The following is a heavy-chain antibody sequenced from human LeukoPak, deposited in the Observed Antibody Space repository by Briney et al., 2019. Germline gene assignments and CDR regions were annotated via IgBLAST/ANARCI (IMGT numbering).Heavy chain of an antibody. D-gene: IGHD6-13*01. CDR2: IYYSGST. Sequence: PSETLSLTCTVSGGSINNYYWSWVRQPPGKGLEWLGYIYYSGSTNYNPSLKSRVTISVDTSKNQFSLKLSSVTAADTAVYYCARVYYSSSYDYWYFDLWGRGTLVTVSS. V-gene: IGHV4-59*01. CDR3: ARVYYSSSYDYWYFDL. J-gene: IGHJ2*01. CDR1: GGSINNYY.